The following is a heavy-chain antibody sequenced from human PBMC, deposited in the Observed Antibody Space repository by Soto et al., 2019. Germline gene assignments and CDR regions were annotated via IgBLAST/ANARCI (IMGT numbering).Heavy chain of an antibody. CDR1: GGSISSGDYY. CDR2: IYYSGST. J-gene: IGHJ4*02. CDR3: ARGLSYYYDSSGYYPSLFDY. Sequence: QVQLQESGPGLVKPSQTLSLTCTVSGGSISSGDYYWSWIRQPPGKGLEWIGYIYYSGSTYYNPSLESRVTLSVDTSKTQFSMKLSSVTAADTAVYYCARGLSYYYDSSGYYPSLFDYWGQGTLVTVSS. D-gene: IGHD3-22*01. V-gene: IGHV4-30-4*01.